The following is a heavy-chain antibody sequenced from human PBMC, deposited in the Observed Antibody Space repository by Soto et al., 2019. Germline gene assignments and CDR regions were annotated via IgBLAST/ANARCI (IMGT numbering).Heavy chain of an antibody. CDR2: IYPGDSDT. CDR1: GYSFTRYW. Sequence: GESLKISCKGSGYSFTRYWIGWVRQMPGKGLEWMGIIYPGDSDTRYSPSFQGQVTISADKSISTAYLQWSSLKASDTATYYCARVMWIQLWSPIDYWGQGTLVTVSS. D-gene: IGHD5-18*01. CDR3: ARVMWIQLWSPIDY. V-gene: IGHV5-51*01. J-gene: IGHJ4*02.